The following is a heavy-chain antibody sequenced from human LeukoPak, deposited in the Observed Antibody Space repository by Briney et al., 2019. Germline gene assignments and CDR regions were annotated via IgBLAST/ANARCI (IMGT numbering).Heavy chain of an antibody. Sequence: SETLSLTCTVSGGSISSRSYYWGWIRQPPGKGLEWIGSIYHSGSTYYNPSLKSRVTISVDTSKNQFSLKLSSVTAADTAVYYCARGLRYQTDKGPFDYWGQGTLVTVSS. D-gene: IGHD5/OR15-5a*01. CDR3: ARGLRYQTDKGPFDY. J-gene: IGHJ4*02. V-gene: IGHV4-39*07. CDR1: GGSISSRSYY. CDR2: IYHSGST.